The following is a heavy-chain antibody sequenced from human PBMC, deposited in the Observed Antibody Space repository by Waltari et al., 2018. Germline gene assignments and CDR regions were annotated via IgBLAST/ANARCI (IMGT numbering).Heavy chain of an antibody. D-gene: IGHD2-15*01. CDR2: IHGSGRS. V-gene: IGHV4-4*02. CDR3: ARDRGRGLYLDS. J-gene: IGHJ4*02. Sequence: ALSVTCAVSGDSISGTYWWSWVRQPPGKGLEWIGQIHGSGRSNYNPSLESRVTVSIDTSNNHFSLKVTSATAADTAVYYCARDRGRGLYLDSWGQGTLVTVSP. CDR1: GDSISGTYW.